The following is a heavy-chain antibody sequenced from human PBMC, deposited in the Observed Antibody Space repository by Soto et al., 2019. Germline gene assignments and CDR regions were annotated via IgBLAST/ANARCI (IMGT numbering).Heavy chain of an antibody. Sequence: GGSLRLSCAASGFIFSDSYMSWIRQAPGKGLEWVSYISSSGRYTNYADSVKGRFTISRDNAKNSLYLQMNSLRAEDTAVYYCARGDSASSGGSATFDYWGLGTLVTVSS. CDR2: ISSSGRYT. CDR1: GFIFSDSY. D-gene: IGHD2-15*01. CDR3: ARGDSASSGGSATFDY. J-gene: IGHJ4*02. V-gene: IGHV3-11*05.